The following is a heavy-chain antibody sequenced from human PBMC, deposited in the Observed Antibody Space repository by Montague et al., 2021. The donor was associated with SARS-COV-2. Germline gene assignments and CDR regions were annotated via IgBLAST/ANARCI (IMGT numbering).Heavy chain of an antibody. J-gene: IGHJ3*02. CDR2: IYYSGST. CDR1: GGSINSGGYY. CDR3: ARVHFVSSGWYPDAFDI. Sequence: TLSLTCTVSGGSINSGGYYWSWIRQHPGKGLEWIGYIYYSGSTYYNPSLKSRLTISLDTSKNQFSLKLSSVTAADTAVYYCARVHFVSSGWYPDAFDIWGQGTMVTVSS. V-gene: IGHV4-31*03. D-gene: IGHD6-19*01.